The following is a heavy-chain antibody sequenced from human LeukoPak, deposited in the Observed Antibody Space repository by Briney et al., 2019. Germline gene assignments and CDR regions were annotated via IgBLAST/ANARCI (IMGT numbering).Heavy chain of an antibody. V-gene: IGHV3-66*01. CDR1: GFTVTTNY. CDR3: ARRLEYSGSKGVFDY. Sequence: GRSPRLSCAVSGFTVTTNYMTWVRQAAGKGLEWVSIIYSGGYTDYADSVKGRFTISRDNSKNTLDLQMNSLRAEDTAVYYCARRLEYSGSKGVFDYWGQGTLVTVSS. CDR2: IYSGGYT. D-gene: IGHD1-26*01. J-gene: IGHJ4*02.